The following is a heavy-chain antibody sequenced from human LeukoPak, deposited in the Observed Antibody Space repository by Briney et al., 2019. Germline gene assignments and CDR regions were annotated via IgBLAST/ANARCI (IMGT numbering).Heavy chain of an antibody. CDR3: ARESAEVDVVVVDLYYFDY. CDR1: GYSISSGYY. CDR2: IYYSGNT. V-gene: IGHV4-38-2*02. Sequence: SKTLSLTCTVSGYSISSGYYWGWIRQPPGKGLEWIGSIYYSGNTYYNASLKSRVTISVDTSKNQFSLKLSSVTAADTAVYYCARESAEVDVVVVDLYYFDYWGQGTLVTVSS. J-gene: IGHJ4*02. D-gene: IGHD2-15*01.